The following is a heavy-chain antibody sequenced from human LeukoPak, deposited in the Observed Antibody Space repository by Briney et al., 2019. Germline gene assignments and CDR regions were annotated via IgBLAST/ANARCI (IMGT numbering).Heavy chain of an antibody. CDR1: GFTVSSNY. D-gene: IGHD2-2*01. CDR2: IYSGGST. V-gene: IGHV3-66*01. J-gene: IGHJ4*02. CDR3: ASDVVVSAAFDY. Sequence: GGSLRLSCAASGFTVSSNYMSWVRQAPGKGLEWVSVIYSGGSTYYADSVKGRFTISRDNSKNTLYLQMNSLRAEDTAVYYCASDVVVSAAFDYWGQGTLVTVSS.